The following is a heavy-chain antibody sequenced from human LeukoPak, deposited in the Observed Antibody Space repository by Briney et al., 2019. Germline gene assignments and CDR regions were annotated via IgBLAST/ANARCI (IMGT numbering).Heavy chain of an antibody. CDR2: IKEDGTEE. V-gene: IGHV3-7*03. Sequence: GGSLRLSCAGSGFTFNRHWMTWVRQAPGKGLEWVANIKEDGTEEDSVDSVKGRFTISRDNARNSLYLQMNSLRPEDTALYYCATTGDRRGDYWGQGTLVTVSS. D-gene: IGHD1-14*01. CDR3: ATTGDRRGDY. J-gene: IGHJ4*02. CDR1: GFTFNRHW.